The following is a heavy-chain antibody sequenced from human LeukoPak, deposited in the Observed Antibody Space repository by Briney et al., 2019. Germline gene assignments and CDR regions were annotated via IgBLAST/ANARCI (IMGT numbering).Heavy chain of an antibody. Sequence: GGSLRLSCAASGLTFRSYWMSWVRLAPGRGLEWVANIKQDGSEKNYVDSVKGRFTISRDNAKDLLYLQMNSLRVEDTAMYYCAWYSRSSEAYWGQGTLVTVSS. CDR2: IKQDGSEK. CDR1: GLTFRSYW. V-gene: IGHV3-7*01. CDR3: AWYSRSSEAY. J-gene: IGHJ4*02. D-gene: IGHD6-6*01.